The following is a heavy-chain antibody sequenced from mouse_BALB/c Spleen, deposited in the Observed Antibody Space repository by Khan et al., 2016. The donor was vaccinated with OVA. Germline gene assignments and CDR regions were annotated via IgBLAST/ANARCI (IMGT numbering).Heavy chain of an antibody. Sequence: QVRLLQSGADLVKPGASVKMSCTTSGFTFSSYTMHWINLRPEQGLEWIGYINPNNGYTNYNQKFKDKATITADKSSNTVYLQLSSLTSDDTARYHSVRDDADYSDDGWFAYWGQGTLVTVSA. D-gene: IGHD2-12*01. CDR2: INPNNGYT. V-gene: IGHV1S26*01. J-gene: IGHJ3*01. CDR3: VRDDADYSDDGWFAY. CDR1: GFTFSSYT.